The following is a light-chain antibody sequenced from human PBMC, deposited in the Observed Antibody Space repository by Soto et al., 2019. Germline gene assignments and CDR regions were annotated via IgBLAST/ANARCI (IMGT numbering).Light chain of an antibody. Sequence: QSALTQPASVSGSPGQSITISSTGTSRDVGGYVSWYQQHPGKAPKLMIYEVSNRPSGVSNRFSGSKSGNTASLTISGLQAEDEADYYYRSYTSSNTVVFGGGTKLTVL. CDR1: SRDVGGY. J-gene: IGLJ2*01. CDR3: RSYTSSNTVV. V-gene: IGLV2-14*01. CDR2: EVS.